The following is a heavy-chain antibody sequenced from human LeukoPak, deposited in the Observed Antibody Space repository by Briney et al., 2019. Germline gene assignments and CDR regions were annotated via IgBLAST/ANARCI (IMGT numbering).Heavy chain of an antibody. J-gene: IGHJ4*02. D-gene: IGHD6-13*01. CDR1: GFTFISYA. Sequence: PGGSLRLSCAASGFTFISYAMSWVRQAPGRGLEWVSGISGRGGSTYYADSVKGRFTISRDNSKNTLYLQMNSLRAEDTAVYYCAKGWHRSSRGDFDYWGQGSLVTVSS. CDR2: ISGRGGST. CDR3: AKGWHRSSRGDFDY. V-gene: IGHV3-23*01.